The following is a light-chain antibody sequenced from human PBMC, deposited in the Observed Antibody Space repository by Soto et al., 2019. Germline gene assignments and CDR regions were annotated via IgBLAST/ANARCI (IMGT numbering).Light chain of an antibody. Sequence: ETVLTQSPGTLSLSPGKRATLSCRASQSITNNYLAWYQQKPGQAPMLLIYGASSRVTGIPDRFSGSGSGTDFTLTISRLEPEDFAVYYCQQYRTSPITFGQGTRLEIK. CDR3: QQYRTSPIT. CDR1: QSITNNY. V-gene: IGKV3-20*01. J-gene: IGKJ5*01. CDR2: GAS.